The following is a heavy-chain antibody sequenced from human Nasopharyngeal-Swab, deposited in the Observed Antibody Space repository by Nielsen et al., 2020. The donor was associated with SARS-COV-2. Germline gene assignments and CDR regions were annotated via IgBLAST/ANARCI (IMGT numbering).Heavy chain of an antibody. J-gene: IGHJ4*02. CDR3: AGGYSYVFDY. CDR1: GFTFSSYA. V-gene: IGHV3-23*01. CDR2: ISGSGGST. D-gene: IGHD5-18*01. Sequence: GESLKISCAASGFTFSSYAMSWVRQAPGKGLEWVSAISGSGGSTYYADSVKGRFTISRDNSKNTLYLQMNSLRAEDTAVYYCAGGYSYVFDYWGQGTLVTVSS.